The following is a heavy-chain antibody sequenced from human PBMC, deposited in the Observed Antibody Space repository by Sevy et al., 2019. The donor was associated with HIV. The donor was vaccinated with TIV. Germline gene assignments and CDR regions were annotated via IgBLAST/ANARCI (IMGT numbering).Heavy chain of an antibody. CDR1: GFSFSSYW. CDR3: GKKGGYGSGSYYWYFDL. V-gene: IGHV3-74*01. Sequence: GGSLRLSCAASGFSFSSYWMHWVRQAPGKGLVWVSHINTDGSSTSYADSVKGRFTISRDNAKNTLYLQMNSLRAEDTAVYYCGKKGGYGSGSYYWYFDLWGRGTLVTVS. J-gene: IGHJ2*01. D-gene: IGHD3-10*01. CDR2: INTDGSST.